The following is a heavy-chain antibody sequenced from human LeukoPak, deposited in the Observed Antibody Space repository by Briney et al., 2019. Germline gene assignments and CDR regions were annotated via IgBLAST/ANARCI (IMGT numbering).Heavy chain of an antibody. J-gene: IGHJ6*04. V-gene: IGHV3-48*03. CDR1: GFTFSSYE. CDR2: ISSSGSTI. D-gene: IGHD3-10*02. Sequence: PGGSLRLSCAASGFTFSSYEMNWVRQAPGKGLEWVSYISSSGSTIYYADSVKGRFTISRDNTKNSLYLQMNSLRAEDTAVYYCAELGITMIGGVWGKGTTVTISS. CDR3: AELGITMIGGV.